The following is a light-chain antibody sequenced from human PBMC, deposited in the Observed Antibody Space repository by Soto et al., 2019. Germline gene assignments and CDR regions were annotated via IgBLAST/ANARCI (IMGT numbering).Light chain of an antibody. V-gene: IGKV3D-20*01. CDR3: QQYNSLYT. Sequence: EIVLTQSPATLSLSPGERATLSCGASQSINNNYLAWYQQKPGLAPRLLIYDASTRAAGIPDRFSGSGSGTDFTLTISRLEPEDFATYYCQQYNSLYTFGQGTKLEIK. J-gene: IGKJ2*01. CDR2: DAS. CDR1: QSINNNY.